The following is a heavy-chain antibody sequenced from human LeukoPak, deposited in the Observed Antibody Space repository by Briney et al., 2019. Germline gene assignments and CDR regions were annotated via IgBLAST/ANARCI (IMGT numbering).Heavy chain of an antibody. D-gene: IGHD6-19*01. J-gene: IGHJ4*02. Sequence: GGSLRPSCAASKFTFSNFAMSWVRQAPGKGLEWVSTISDSSGGTYYADSVKGRFTISRDNSKNTLYLQMNSLRAEDTAVYYCAKEPPDSSGWEFDYWGQGTLVIVSS. V-gene: IGHV3-23*01. CDR3: AKEPPDSSGWEFDY. CDR1: KFTFSNFA. CDR2: ISDSSGGT.